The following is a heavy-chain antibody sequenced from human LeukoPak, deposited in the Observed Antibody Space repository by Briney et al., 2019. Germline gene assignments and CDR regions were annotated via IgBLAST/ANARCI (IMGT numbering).Heavy chain of an antibody. Sequence: GGSLRLSCAASGFTFSSYSMNWVRQVPGKGLEWVSYISSSSSTIYYADSVKGRFTISRDNAKNSLYLQMNSLRAEDTAVYYCARGPEGDYVDYWGQGTLVTVSS. V-gene: IGHV3-48*04. CDR3: ARGPEGDYVDY. CDR2: ISSSSSTI. CDR1: GFTFSSYS. D-gene: IGHD1-14*01. J-gene: IGHJ4*02.